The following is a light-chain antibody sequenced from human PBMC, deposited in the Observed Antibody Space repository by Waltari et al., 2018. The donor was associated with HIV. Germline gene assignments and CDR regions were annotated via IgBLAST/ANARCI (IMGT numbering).Light chain of an antibody. CDR1: QGISSS. CDR2: DAS. CDR3: QQLKSYPHT. Sequence: DIQLTQSTSFLSASVGDGLTITCRASQGISSSLAWYQQKPGKAPNLLIFDASTLQVGVPSRFSGSGSGTEFTLTVDSLQPEDFATYYCQQLKSYPHTFGGGTRVEI. V-gene: IGKV1-9*01. J-gene: IGKJ4*01.